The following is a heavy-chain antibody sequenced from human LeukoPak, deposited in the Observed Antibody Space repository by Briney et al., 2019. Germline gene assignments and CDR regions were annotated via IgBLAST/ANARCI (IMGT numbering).Heavy chain of an antibody. J-gene: IGHJ4*02. D-gene: IGHD3-3*01. V-gene: IGHV3-21*01. Sequence: GGSLGLSCAASGFTFSSYSMNWVRQAPGKGLEWVSSISSSSSYIYYADSVKGRFTISRDNAKNSLYLQMNSLRAEDTAVYYCARDASEPPPYDFWSGYRPQSNDYWGQGTLVTVSS. CDR1: GFTFSSYS. CDR3: ARDASEPPPYDFWSGYRPQSNDY. CDR2: ISSSSSYI.